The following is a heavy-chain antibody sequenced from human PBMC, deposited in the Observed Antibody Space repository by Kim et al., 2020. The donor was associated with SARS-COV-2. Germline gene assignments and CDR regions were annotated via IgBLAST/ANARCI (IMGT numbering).Heavy chain of an antibody. Sequence: GGSRRLSCEAAGFTFSSDWMNWVRQGPGKGLVWVSRIKSDGSDTQYADSVKGRFTISRDNAKNTLHLQLNSLGVEDTAIYYCARGSFQQGFDPWGQGTLVPVSS. V-gene: IGHV3-74*01. D-gene: IGHD6-13*01. CDR3: ARGSFQQGFDP. CDR2: IKSDGSDT. J-gene: IGHJ5*02. CDR1: GFTFSSDW.